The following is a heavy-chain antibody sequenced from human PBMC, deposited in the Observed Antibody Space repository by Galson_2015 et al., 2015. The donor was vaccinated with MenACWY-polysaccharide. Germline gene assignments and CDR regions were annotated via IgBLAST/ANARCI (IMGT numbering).Heavy chain of an antibody. D-gene: IGHD5-24*01. V-gene: IGHV1-3*01. Sequence: SCKASGYTFTSYAMHWVRQAPGQRLEWMGWINAGNGNTKYSQKFQGRVTITRDTSASTAYMELSSLRSEDTAVYYCARDLGDGYNCWFDPWGQGTLVTVPS. J-gene: IGHJ5*02. CDR3: ARDLGDGYNCWFDP. CDR2: INAGNGNT. CDR1: GYTFTSYA.